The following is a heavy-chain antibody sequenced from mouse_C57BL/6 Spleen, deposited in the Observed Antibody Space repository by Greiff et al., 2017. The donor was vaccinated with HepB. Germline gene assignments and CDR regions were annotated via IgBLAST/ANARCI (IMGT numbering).Heavy chain of an antibody. Sequence: QVQLQQPGAELVKPGASVKLSCKASGYTFTSYWMQWVKQRPGQGLEWIGEIDPSDSYTNYNQKFKGKATLTVDTSSSTAYMQRSSLTSEDSAVYYWARGDYGSSYSYAMDYWGQGTSVTVSS. J-gene: IGHJ4*01. CDR3: ARGDYGSSYSYAMDY. CDR1: GYTFTSYW. CDR2: IDPSDSYT. D-gene: IGHD1-1*01. V-gene: IGHV1-50*01.